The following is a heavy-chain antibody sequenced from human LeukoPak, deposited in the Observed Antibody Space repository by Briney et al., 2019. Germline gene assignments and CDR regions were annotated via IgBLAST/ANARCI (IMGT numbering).Heavy chain of an antibody. D-gene: IGHD4-17*01. CDR3: ASSGNTVTTINYGMDV. V-gene: IGHV4-34*01. CDR1: GGSFSGYY. J-gene: IGHJ6*02. CDR2: INHSGST. Sequence: SETLSLTCAVYGGSFSGYYWSWIRQPPGKGLEWIGEINHSGSTNYNPSLKSRVTISVDTSKNQFSLKLSSVTAADTAVYYCASSGNTVTTINYGMDVWGQGTTVTVSS.